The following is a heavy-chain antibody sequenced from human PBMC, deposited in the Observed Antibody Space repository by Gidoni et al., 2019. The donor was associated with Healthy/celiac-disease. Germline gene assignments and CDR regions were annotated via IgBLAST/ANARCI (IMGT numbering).Heavy chain of an antibody. Sequence: QLQLQESGPGLVKPSETLPLTCTVSGGSISSSSYYWGWIRQPPGKGLEWIGSIYYSGSTYYNPSLKSRVTISVDTSKNQFSLKLSSVTAADTAVYYCARNLGYCSSTSCHGEYYYYGMDVWGQGTTVTVSS. CDR2: IYYSGST. CDR3: ARNLGYCSSTSCHGEYYYYGMDV. D-gene: IGHD2-2*01. J-gene: IGHJ6*02. CDR1: GGSISSSSYY. V-gene: IGHV4-39*01.